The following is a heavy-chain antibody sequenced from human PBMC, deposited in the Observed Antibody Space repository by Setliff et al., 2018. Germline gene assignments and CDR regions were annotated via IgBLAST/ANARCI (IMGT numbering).Heavy chain of an antibody. V-gene: IGHV3-48*01. J-gene: IGHJ6*03. CDR3: AKSGGDHCCPLYHHYYMDV. CDR2: TSSGSNSI. D-gene: IGHD2-21*02. CDR1: GFTFSIYS. Sequence: ASVKVSCAASGFTFSIYSMNWVRQAPGKGLEWISYTSSGSNSIYYADSVMGRFTISRDNARNSLYLQMNRLRPEDTAVYYCAKSGGDHCCPLYHHYYMDVWGTGTTVTVSS.